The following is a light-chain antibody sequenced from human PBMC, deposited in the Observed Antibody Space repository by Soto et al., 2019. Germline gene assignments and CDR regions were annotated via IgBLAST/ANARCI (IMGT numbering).Light chain of an antibody. V-gene: IGKV1-39*01. CDR2: GTS. CDR3: PQTSNTPWT. CDR1: QTISRY. Sequence: DIQMTQSPSSLSASVGDRVTITCRASQTISRYLNWYQQKPEKAPKVLIYGTSSLQSGVPSRFSCSGSGTDFPLTITSLLPEDFATYYCPQTSNTPWTFGQVTKVEMK. J-gene: IGKJ1*01.